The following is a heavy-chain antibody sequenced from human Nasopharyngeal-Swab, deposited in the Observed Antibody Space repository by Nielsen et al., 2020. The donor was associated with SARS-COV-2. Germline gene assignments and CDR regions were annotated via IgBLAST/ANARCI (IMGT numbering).Heavy chain of an antibody. Sequence: SETLSLTCTVSGGSISSSNYYWGWIRQPPGKGLEWIGSIYYSGSTYYNPSLKSRVTISVDTSKNQFSLKLSSVTAADTAVYYCARFSVLYGMDVWGQGTTVTVSS. CDR2: IYYSGST. J-gene: IGHJ6*02. CDR3: ARFSVLYGMDV. CDR1: GGSISSSNYY. D-gene: IGHD6-6*01. V-gene: IGHV4-39*07.